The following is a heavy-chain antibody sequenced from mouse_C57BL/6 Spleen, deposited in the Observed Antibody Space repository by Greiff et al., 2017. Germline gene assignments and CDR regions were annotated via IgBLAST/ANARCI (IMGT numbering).Heavy chain of an antibody. CDR2: IYPGDGDT. Sequence: QVQLQQSGPELVKPGASVKISCKASGYAFSSSWMNWVKQRPGKGLEWIGRIYPGDGDTNYNGKFKGKATLTADKSSSTAYMQRSSLTSEDSAVYFCARRAPTGYYFDYWGQGTTLTVSS. D-gene: IGHD1-1*01. J-gene: IGHJ2*01. V-gene: IGHV1-82*01. CDR1: GYAFSSSW. CDR3: ARRAPTGYYFDY.